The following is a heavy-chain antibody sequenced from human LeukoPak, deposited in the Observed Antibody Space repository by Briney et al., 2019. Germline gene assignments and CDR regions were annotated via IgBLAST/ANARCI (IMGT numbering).Heavy chain of an antibody. J-gene: IGHJ6*02. CDR1: GFKFSNYG. V-gene: IGHV3-33*06. CDR3: AKRTAEGMDI. D-gene: IGHD5-18*01. Sequence: GGSLRLSCAASGFKFSNYGMFWVRQAPGKGLEWVAVIWYDGSNKYYADSVKGRFTISRDNSKNTLYLQMNSLRAEDTAIYYCAKRTAEGMDIWGQGTTVTVSS. CDR2: IWYDGSNK.